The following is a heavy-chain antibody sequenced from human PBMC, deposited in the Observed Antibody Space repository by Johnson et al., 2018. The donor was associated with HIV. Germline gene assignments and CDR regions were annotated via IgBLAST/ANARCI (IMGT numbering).Heavy chain of an antibody. CDR1: GFTFSSYA. V-gene: IGHV3-30-3*01. CDR3: ANLLTTVTSRWRSALDI. Sequence: QVQLVESGGGLVQPGRSLRLSCAASGFTFSSYAMHWVRQAPAKGLEWVALVSYDGRNQYHADSVKGRFTISRDNAKNSLYLQMNSLRAEDTAVYYCANLLTTVTSRWRSALDIWGQGTMVIVSS. D-gene: IGHD4-17*01. CDR2: VSYDGRNQ. J-gene: IGHJ3*02.